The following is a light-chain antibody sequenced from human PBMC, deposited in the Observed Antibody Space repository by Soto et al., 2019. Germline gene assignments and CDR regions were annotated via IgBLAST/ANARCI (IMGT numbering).Light chain of an antibody. CDR2: DTS. V-gene: IGKV3-15*01. Sequence: EVVMTQSPALLSFSPGERVTLSCRASQSVNNNLAWYQQQPGQAPRLLIYDTSSRATGVPARFSGSGSGTEFTLTISSLKAEDFAVYYCQQYNDRPPLTFGGGTKVDIK. CDR1: QSVNNN. J-gene: IGKJ4*01. CDR3: QQYNDRPPLT.